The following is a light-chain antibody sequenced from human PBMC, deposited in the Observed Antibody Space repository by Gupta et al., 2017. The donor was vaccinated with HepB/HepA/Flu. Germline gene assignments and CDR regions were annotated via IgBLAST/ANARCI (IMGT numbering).Light chain of an antibody. V-gene: IGKV1-33*01. Sequence: DIQITPSPSSLSASVGDRVTITCQASQDISNYLNWYQQKPGKAPKLLIYDASKWETGVPSRFSGSGSGTDFTFTISSLQPEDIATYYCQQYDNRPLTFGGGTKVEIK. J-gene: IGKJ4*01. CDR1: QDISNY. CDR2: DAS. CDR3: QQYDNRPLT.